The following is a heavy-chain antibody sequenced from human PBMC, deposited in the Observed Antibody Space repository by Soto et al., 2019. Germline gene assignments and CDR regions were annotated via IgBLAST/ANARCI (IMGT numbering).Heavy chain of an antibody. CDR3: AAELYVGGGCCHFDY. V-gene: IGHV1-58*01. D-gene: IGHD2-15*01. CDR1: GFTFSNSS. CDR2: IVVGSGKT. J-gene: IGHJ4*02. Sequence: ASVKGSRQTSGFTFSNSSVQGGRQARGQRLEWIGWIVVGSGKTNYAQQIQERVTITTDMSTTTAYLELSSLRSEDTAVYYCAAELYVGGGCCHFDYWGQGTLVTVSS.